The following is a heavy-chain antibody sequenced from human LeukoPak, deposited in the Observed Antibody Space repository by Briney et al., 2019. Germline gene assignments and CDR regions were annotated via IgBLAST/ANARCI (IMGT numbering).Heavy chain of an antibody. Sequence: ASVKVSCKASGYTFINYDINWVRQAPGQGVEWLGWMNPHSGNTAYAQKFQGRVTITRNTSISTAYMELSSLRSEDTAVYYCARGRDYYYDSSGYYRDNWFDPWGQGTLVTVSS. CDR2: MNPHSGNT. CDR1: GYTFINYD. D-gene: IGHD3-22*01. V-gene: IGHV1-8*03. CDR3: ARGRDYYYDSSGYYRDNWFDP. J-gene: IGHJ5*02.